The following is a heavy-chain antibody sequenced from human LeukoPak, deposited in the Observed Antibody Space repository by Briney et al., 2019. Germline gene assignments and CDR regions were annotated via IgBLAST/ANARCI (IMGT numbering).Heavy chain of an antibody. V-gene: IGHV3-53*01. J-gene: IGHJ4*02. D-gene: IGHD2-2*01. CDR2: IYSGGTT. Sequence: GGSLRLSCAASGFTFSSYAMSWVRQAPGKGLEWVSVIYSGGTTYYADSVKGRFTISRDNSKNTLYLQMNSLRAEDTAVYYCALQGYQPHSPFDYWGQGTLVTVSS. CDR1: GFTFSSYA. CDR3: ALQGYQPHSPFDY.